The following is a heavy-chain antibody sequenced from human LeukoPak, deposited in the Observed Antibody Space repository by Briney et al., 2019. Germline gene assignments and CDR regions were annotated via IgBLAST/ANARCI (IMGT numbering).Heavy chain of an antibody. D-gene: IGHD6-19*01. Sequence: PGGSLRLSCAASGFTFSSYAMSWVRQAPGKGLEWVSIIGSDGTIFYADSVESRFSISRDNSKNTLYLQMNSLRAEDTAIHYCARPRVPVAGTRYFDTWGQGTLVTVSS. CDR1: GFTFSSYA. CDR3: ARPRVPVAGTRYFDT. V-gene: IGHV3-23*01. CDR2: IGSDGTI. J-gene: IGHJ5*02.